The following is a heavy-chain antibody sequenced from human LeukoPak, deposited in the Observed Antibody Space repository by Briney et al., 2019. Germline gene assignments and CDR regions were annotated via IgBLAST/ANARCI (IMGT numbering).Heavy chain of an antibody. CDR1: GFTFS. CDR3: AKDGNWASVS. J-gene: IGHJ5*02. D-gene: IGHD7-27*01. Sequence: GGSLRLSCVGSGFTFSVHWVRQVPGKGLEWLTFIRHDGTEQHYADSVRGRFTISRDNSKNTVYLQMNSLRPEDTALYYCAKDGNWASVSWGQGTLVTVSS. V-gene: IGHV3-30*02. CDR2: IRHDGTEQ.